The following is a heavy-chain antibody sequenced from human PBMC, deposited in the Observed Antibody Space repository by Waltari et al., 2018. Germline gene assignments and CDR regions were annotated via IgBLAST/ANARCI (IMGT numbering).Heavy chain of an antibody. CDR2: IYYSGST. V-gene: IGHV4-39*01. Sequence: QLQLQESGPGLVKPSETLSLTCTVSGGSISSSSSYWGWLRQPPGKGLEWIGSIYYSGSTYYNPSLKSRVTISVDTSKNQFSLKLSSVTAADTAVYYCAIQPSVPLHAFDIWGQGTMVTVSS. CDR3: AIQPSVPLHAFDI. CDR1: GGSISSSSSY. J-gene: IGHJ3*02. D-gene: IGHD2-15*01.